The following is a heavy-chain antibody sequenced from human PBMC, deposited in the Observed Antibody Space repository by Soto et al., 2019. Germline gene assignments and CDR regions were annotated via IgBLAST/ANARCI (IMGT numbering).Heavy chain of an antibody. CDR1: GGSISSYY. V-gene: IGHV4-59*01. D-gene: IGHD4-17*01. CDR3: ARGTDYGDYYFDY. CDR2: IYYSGST. Sequence: SETLSLTCTVSGGSISSYYWSWIRQPPGKGLEWIGYIYYSGSTNYNPSLKSRVTISVDTSKNQFSLKLSSVTAADTAVYYCARGTDYGDYYFDYWGQGTLVTVSS. J-gene: IGHJ4*02.